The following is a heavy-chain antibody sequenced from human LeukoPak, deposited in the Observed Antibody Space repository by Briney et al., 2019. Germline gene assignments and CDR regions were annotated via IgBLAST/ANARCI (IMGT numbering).Heavy chain of an antibody. V-gene: IGHV4-61*02. CDR2: IYTSGST. Sequence: SETLSLTCTVSGSSISSGSYYWSWIRQPAGKGLEWIGRIYTSGSTNYNPSLKSRVTISVDTSKNQFSLKLSSVTAADTAVYYCARVIAAPTGYYFDYWGQGTLVTVSS. CDR3: ARVIAAPTGYYFDY. CDR1: GSSISSGSYY. J-gene: IGHJ4*02. D-gene: IGHD6-6*01.